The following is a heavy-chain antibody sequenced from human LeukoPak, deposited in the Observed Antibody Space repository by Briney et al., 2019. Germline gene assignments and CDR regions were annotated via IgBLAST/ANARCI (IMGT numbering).Heavy chain of an antibody. CDR1: GFTVRSNY. D-gene: IGHD5-18*01. V-gene: IGHV3-53*01. CDR3: ARADGYSSWFVH. Sequence: GGSLRLSCAASGFTVRSNYMTWVRQAPGKGLEWVPVMYSGDSTYYDDSVKGRFTISRDNSKNTLDLQMNSLRDEDTGVYYCARADGYSSWFVHWGQGTLVTVSS. J-gene: IGHJ5*02. CDR2: MYSGDST.